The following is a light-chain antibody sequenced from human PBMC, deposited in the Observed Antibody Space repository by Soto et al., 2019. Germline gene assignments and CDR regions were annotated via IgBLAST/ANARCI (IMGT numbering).Light chain of an antibody. CDR3: QQYENYWT. V-gene: IGKV1-5*01. Sequence: DIQMTQSPSTLSASVGDRVTITCRACQSISSWLAWYQHKPGKAPKLLIYDASNLDSGVPSRFSGSGSGTEFSLTISNLQPDDCATYYCQQYENYWTFGQGTKVDIK. J-gene: IGKJ1*01. CDR2: DAS. CDR1: QSISSW.